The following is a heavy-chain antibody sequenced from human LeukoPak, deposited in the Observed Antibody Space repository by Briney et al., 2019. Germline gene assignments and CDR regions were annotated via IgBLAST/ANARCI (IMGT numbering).Heavy chain of an antibody. CDR2: ITGSGGSA. CDR1: GFTFSTYA. Sequence: GGSLRLSCAASGFTFSTYAMSWVRQAPGKGLEWVSAITGSGGSAYYADSVKGRFTISRDNAKNSLYLQMNSLRAEDTAVYYCAALHAYGSYFDYWGQGTLVTVSS. CDR3: AALHAYGSYFDY. J-gene: IGHJ4*02. V-gene: IGHV3-23*01. D-gene: IGHD1-26*01.